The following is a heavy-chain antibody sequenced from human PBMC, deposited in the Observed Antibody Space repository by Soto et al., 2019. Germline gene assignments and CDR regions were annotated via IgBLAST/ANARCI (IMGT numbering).Heavy chain of an antibody. J-gene: IGHJ6*02. Sequence: QVQLVQSGAEVKTPGASVRVSCKASGYTFSGYDINWVRQATGHGLEWMGWVSPDSGSTGYAGIFQGRVTMTWHRSTTTAYMDLSSLTSEDSAVYYCARATELRYVEWSVYRGGNYAMDVWGQGTTVTVSS. V-gene: IGHV1-8*01. D-gene: IGHD3-3*01. CDR3: ARATELRYVEWSVYRGGNYAMDV. CDR2: VSPDSGST. CDR1: GYTFSGYD.